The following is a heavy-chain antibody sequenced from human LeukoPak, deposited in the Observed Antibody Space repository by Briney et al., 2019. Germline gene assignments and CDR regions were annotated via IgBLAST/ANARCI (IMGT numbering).Heavy chain of an antibody. CDR2: IWYDGSIK. CDR1: GFIFGRHG. D-gene: IGHD6-19*01. CDR3: ARDKDSSGWYGDN. J-gene: IGHJ4*02. Sequence: GGSLRLSCAASGFIFGRHGMHWVRQAPGKGLDWVAIIWYDGSIKYYADSVKGRFTISRDNSKNTLYLQMNSLRVEDTAVCYCARDKDSSGWYGDNWGQGTLVTVSS. V-gene: IGHV3-33*01.